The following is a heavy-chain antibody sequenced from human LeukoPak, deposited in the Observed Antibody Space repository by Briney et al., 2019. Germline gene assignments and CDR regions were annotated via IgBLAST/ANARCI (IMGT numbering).Heavy chain of an antibody. V-gene: IGHV4-59*01. CDR1: GGSFSGYY. J-gene: IGHJ4*02. CDR3: ALGATKATVAY. D-gene: IGHD5-24*01. CDR2: IYYSGST. Sequence: SETLSLTCAVYGGSFSGYYWSWIRQPPGKGLEWIGYIYYSGSTNYNPSLKSRVTISVDTSKNQFSLKLSSVTAADTAVYYCALGATKATVAYWGQGTLVTVSS.